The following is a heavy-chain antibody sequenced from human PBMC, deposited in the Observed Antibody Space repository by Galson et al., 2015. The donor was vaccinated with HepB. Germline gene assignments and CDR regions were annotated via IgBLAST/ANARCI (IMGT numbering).Heavy chain of an antibody. CDR2: ISGGGGGT. V-gene: IGHV3-23*01. CDR1: GFTFSVYA. CDR3: AKAGHDFWSGSYRVFDF. Sequence: SLRLSCAASGFTFSVYAMNWVRQAPGKGLEWVASISGGGGGTYYTDSVKGRFTISRDNSKNTLFLQMNGLRADDTALYYCAKAGHDFWSGSYRVFDFWGPGVLVTVSS. J-gene: IGHJ4*02. D-gene: IGHD3-3*01.